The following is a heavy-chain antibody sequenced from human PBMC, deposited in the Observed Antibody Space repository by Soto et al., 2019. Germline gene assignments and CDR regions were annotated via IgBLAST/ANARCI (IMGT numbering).Heavy chain of an antibody. D-gene: IGHD6-19*01. J-gene: IGHJ4*02. V-gene: IGHV3-21*01. CDR1: GFTFSSYS. CDR2: ISSSSSYI. CDR3: ARVSIAVAGTPYFDY. Sequence: LRLSCAASGFTFSSYSMNWVRQAPGKGLEWVSSISSSSSYIYYADSVKGRFTISRDNAKNSLYLQMNSLRAEDTAVYYCARVSIAVAGTPYFDYWGQGTLVTVSS.